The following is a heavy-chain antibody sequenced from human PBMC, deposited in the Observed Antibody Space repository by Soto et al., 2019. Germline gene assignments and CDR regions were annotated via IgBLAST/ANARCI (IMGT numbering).Heavy chain of an antibody. J-gene: IGHJ4*02. CDR1: GYSFAGYW. D-gene: IGHD5-18*01. V-gene: IGHV5-10-1*01. CDR3: ARQIYDADTGPNFRYYFDS. Sequence: GESLKISCKGSGYSFAGYWITWVRQKPGKGLEWMGRIDPSDSQTYYSPSFRGHVTISVTKSITTVFLQWSSLGASDTAMYYCARQIYDADTGPNFRYYFDSGGQGTPVTVS. CDR2: IDPSDSQT.